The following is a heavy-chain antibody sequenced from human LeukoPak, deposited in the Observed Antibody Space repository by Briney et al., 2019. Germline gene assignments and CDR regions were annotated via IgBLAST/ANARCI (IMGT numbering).Heavy chain of an antibody. CDR1: GGSISSYY. V-gene: IGHV4-59*01. Sequence: SETLSLTCTVSGGSISSYYWSWIRQPPGKGLEWIGYIYYSGSTNYNPSLKSRVTISVDTSKNQFSLKLSSVTAADTAVYYCARISRNTPDKCSGSYYGFLFDYWRQGTLVTVSS. J-gene: IGHJ4*02. D-gene: IGHD1-26*01. CDR3: ARISRNTPDKCSGSYYGFLFDY. CDR2: IYYSGST.